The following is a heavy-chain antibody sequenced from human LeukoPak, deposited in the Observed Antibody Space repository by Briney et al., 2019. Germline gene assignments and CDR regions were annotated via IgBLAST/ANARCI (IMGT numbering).Heavy chain of an antibody. CDR1: GGSISSYY. CDR3: ARGQLLTMEPFDY. D-gene: IGHD2-2*01. CDR2: IYYSGST. V-gene: IGHV4-59*01. Sequence: SETLSLTCTVSGGSISSYYWSWIRQPPGKGLEWIGYIYYSGSTNYNPSLKSRVTISVDTSKNQFSLKLSSVTAADTAVYYCARGQLLTMEPFDYSGQGTLVTVSS. J-gene: IGHJ4*02.